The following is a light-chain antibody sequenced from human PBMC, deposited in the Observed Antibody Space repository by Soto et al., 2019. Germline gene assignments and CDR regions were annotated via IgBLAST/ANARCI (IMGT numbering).Light chain of an antibody. J-gene: IGLJ2*01. V-gene: IGLV2-14*01. CDR1: SSDVGAYNF. Sequence: QSALTQPASVSGSPGQSISISCTGTSSDVGAYNFVSWYQQHPGKAPELMIYEVTNRPSGVSNRFSGSKSGNTASLTISGLQAEDVADYYCSSYTSSTTVVFGGGTKLTVL. CDR2: EVT. CDR3: SSYTSSTTVV.